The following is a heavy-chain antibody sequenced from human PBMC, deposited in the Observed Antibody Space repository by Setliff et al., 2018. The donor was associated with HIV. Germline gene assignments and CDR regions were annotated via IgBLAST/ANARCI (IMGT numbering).Heavy chain of an antibody. Sequence: ASVKVSCKASGGTFSSYAISWVRQAPGQGLEWMGGIIPIFGTVNYAQKFWGRVTITTHESTSTAYMELRSLRSEDTAVYYCARDFGGYCSSMSCPGLFDPWGQGTLVTVSS. V-gene: IGHV1-69*05. CDR3: ARDFGGYCSSMSCPGLFDP. CDR2: IIPIFGTV. J-gene: IGHJ5*02. D-gene: IGHD2-2*01. CDR1: GGTFSSYA.